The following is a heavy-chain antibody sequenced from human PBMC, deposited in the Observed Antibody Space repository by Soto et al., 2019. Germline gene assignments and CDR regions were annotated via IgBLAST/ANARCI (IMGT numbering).Heavy chain of an antibody. Sequence: QVQLQQWGAGLLKPSETLSLTCAVYGGSFSGYFWTWVRQPPGKGLEWIGEINHSSTTNYNPSLKSRVTISVDTSENQFFLKLSSVTAAATAVYYCARGRRYFDYWGQGTLVTVSS. J-gene: IGHJ4*02. CDR3: ARGRRYFDY. V-gene: IGHV4-34*01. CDR2: INHSSTT. CDR1: GGSFSGYF.